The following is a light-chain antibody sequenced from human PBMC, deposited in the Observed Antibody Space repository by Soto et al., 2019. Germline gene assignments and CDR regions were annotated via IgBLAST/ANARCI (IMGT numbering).Light chain of an antibody. CDR2: DAS. J-gene: IGKJ1*01. CDR1: QSINIW. V-gene: IGKV1-5*01. Sequence: DIQMTQSPSTLSASVRDRVTITCRASQSINIWLAWYQQKAGKAPKLLIYDASTLESGVPSRFSGSGSRTEFTLTISSLQPDDFATYYCQEYNSWRGEWTFGQGTKVDIK. CDR3: QEYNSWRGEWT.